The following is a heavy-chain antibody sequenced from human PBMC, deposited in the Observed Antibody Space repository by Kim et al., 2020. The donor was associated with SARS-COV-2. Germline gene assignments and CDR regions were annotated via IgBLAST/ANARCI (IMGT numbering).Heavy chain of an antibody. CDR1: GFTFRTYG. D-gene: IGHD3-9*01. V-gene: IGHV3-30*18. J-gene: IGHJ5*02. CDR3: AKDRLGAEGGRFILAAFDD. Sequence: GGSLRLSCAASGFTFRTYGIHWVRQAPGKGLEWVAVISYDGSNYYYADSVKGRFTISRDNSKNTVYLQMNSLSAEDTAVYYCAKDRLGAEGGRFILAAFDDWGQQSPVTVS. CDR2: ISYDGSNY.